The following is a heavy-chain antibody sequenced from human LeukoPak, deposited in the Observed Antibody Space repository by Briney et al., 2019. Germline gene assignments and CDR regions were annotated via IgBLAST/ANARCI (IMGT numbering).Heavy chain of an antibody. Sequence: PGRSLRLSCAASGFTFSSYGMHWVRQAPGKGLEWVAVIWYDGSNKYYADSVKGRFTISRDNSKNTLYLQMNSLRAEDTAVYYCAKGRSSSSSLNAFDIWGQGTMVTVSS. CDR3: AKGRSSSSSLNAFDI. D-gene: IGHD2-2*01. CDR1: GFTFSSYG. CDR2: IWYDGSNK. V-gene: IGHV3-33*06. J-gene: IGHJ3*02.